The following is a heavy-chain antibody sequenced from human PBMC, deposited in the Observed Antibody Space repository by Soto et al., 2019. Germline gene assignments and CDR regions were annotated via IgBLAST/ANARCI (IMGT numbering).Heavy chain of an antibody. D-gene: IGHD3-3*01. CDR2: ISYTGST. CDR1: GRSISSVGYY. V-gene: IGHV4-31*11. CDR3: ARPNDYWNGYGPFDY. Sequence: QVQLQASGPGLVKPSQTLSLTCAVSGRSISSVGYYWSLVRQHPGKGLEWIGSISYTGSTYYNPSLENRLSISLDTSGNRFSLRLNSVTAADTAIYYCARPNDYWNGYGPFDYWGQGSLVSVSS. J-gene: IGHJ4*02.